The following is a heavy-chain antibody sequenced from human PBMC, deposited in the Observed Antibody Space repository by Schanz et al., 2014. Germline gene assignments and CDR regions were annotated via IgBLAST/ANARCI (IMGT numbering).Heavy chain of an antibody. Sequence: EVQLVESGGGLVKPGGSLRLSCAASGIDFSSYSMNWVRQAPGKGLEWVPTISTSSGYIYYANSVNGRFTISRDNGQNALYLQMTSLKAEDTAVYYCAGTSQAGWVPIFYWNIDLWGRGALVTVSS. CDR2: ISTSSGYI. J-gene: IGHJ2*01. CDR3: AGTSQAGWVPIFYWNIDL. D-gene: IGHD3-9*01. V-gene: IGHV3-21*01. CDR1: GIDFSSYS.